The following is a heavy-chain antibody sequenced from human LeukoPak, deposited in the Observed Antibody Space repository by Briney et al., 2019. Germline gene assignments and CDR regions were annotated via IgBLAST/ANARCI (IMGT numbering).Heavy chain of an antibody. J-gene: IGHJ4*02. D-gene: IGHD5-24*01. Sequence: GGSLRLSCAASGFTDSTKYMTWVRQAPGRRLEWVSIIYRGTETNYADSVKDRFIISRDFSRNTFFLDLNRLRIDDTAIYYCATGKEWMALDYWGQGSLVTVSS. CDR2: IYRGTET. CDR3: ATGKEWMALDY. V-gene: IGHV3-66*01. CDR1: GFTDSTKY.